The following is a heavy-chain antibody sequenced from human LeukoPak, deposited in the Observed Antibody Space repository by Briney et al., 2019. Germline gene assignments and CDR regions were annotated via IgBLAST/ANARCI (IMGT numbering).Heavy chain of an antibody. CDR3: ARAGGYSSGWFDY. Sequence: SETLSLTCTVSGGSISSYYWSWIRQPPGKGLGWIGYIYYSGSTNYNPSLKSRVTISVDTSKNQFSLKLSSVTAADTAVYYCARAGGYSSGWFDYWGQGTLVTVSS. V-gene: IGHV4-59*01. D-gene: IGHD6-19*01. J-gene: IGHJ5*01. CDR1: GGSISSYY. CDR2: IYYSGST.